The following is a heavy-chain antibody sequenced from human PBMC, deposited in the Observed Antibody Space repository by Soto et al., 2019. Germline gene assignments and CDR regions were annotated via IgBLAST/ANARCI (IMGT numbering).Heavy chain of an antibody. CDR3: ARDFDPDFSSSWAYYYYYYMDV. Sequence: ASVKVSCKASGYTFTSYGTSWVRQAPGQGLEWMGWISAYNGNTNYAQKLQGRVTMTTDTSTSTAYMELRSLRSDDTVVYYCARDFDPDFSSSWAYYYYYYMDVWGKGTTVTVSS. D-gene: IGHD6-13*01. V-gene: IGHV1-18*01. CDR1: GYTFTSYG. J-gene: IGHJ6*03. CDR2: ISAYNGNT.